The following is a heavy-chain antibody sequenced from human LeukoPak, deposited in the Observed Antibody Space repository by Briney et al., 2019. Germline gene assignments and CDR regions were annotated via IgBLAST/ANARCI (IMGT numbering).Heavy chain of an antibody. CDR1: GFTFSNAW. CDR3: TTAPGIAVAGMFPRFDY. Sequence: GGSLRLSCAASGFTFSNAWMSWVRQAQGKGLEWVGHIKSKTDGGTTDYAAPVKGRFTISRDDSKNTLYLQMNSLKTEDTAVYYCTTAPGIAVAGMFPRFDYWGQGTLVTVSS. D-gene: IGHD6-19*01. CDR2: IKSKTDGGTT. V-gene: IGHV3-15*01. J-gene: IGHJ4*02.